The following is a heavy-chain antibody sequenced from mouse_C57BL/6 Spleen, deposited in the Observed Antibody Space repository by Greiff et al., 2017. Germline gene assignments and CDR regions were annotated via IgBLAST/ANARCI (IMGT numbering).Heavy chain of an antibody. Sequence: QVQLQQPGAELVRPGSSVKLSCKASGYTFTSYWMHWVKQRPIQGLEWIGNIDPSDSETHYNQKFKDKATLTVDKSSSTAYMQLSSLTSEDSAVYYCAREGDGSSYNWYFDVWGTGTTVTVSS. J-gene: IGHJ1*03. CDR2: IDPSDSET. CDR3: AREGDGSSYNWYFDV. CDR1: GYTFTSYW. V-gene: IGHV1-52*01. D-gene: IGHD1-1*01.